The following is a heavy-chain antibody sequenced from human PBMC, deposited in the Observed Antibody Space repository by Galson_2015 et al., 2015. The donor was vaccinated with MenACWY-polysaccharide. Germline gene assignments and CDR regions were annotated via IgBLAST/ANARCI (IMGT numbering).Heavy chain of an antibody. D-gene: IGHD1-26*01. CDR2: IYHSGNT. CDR3: SGRWGLTPNYFDY. CDR1: GGSVNSGNYY. J-gene: IGHJ4*02. Sequence: ETLSLACTVSGGSVNSGNYYWTWIRQSPGKGLEWIGYIYHSGNTNYNPSLKSRVIMSIDTSKNQFSLNLSSVTAADTAVYYCSGRWGLTPNYFDYWGQGNLVTVSS. V-gene: IGHV4-61*01.